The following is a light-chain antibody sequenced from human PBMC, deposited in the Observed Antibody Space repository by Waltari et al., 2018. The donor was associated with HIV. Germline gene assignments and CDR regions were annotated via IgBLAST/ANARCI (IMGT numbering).Light chain of an antibody. CDR3: QQYFRIPPT. CDR2: WAS. J-gene: IGKJ4*01. V-gene: IGKV4-1*01. CDR1: RSILYSSDNRHY. Sequence: DIVMTQSPDSLPVSLGERATINCTSSRSILYSSDNRHYLGWYQQNPRQPPKLLISWASTRESGVPDRFSGGRSGTDFTLTITRLQAEDVAVYHCQQYFRIPPTFGGGTKVEIK.